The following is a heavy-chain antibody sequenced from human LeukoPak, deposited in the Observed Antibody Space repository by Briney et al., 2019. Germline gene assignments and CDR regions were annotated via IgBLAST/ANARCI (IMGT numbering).Heavy chain of an antibody. CDR2: IHPGDSDT. CDR3: ARHAGYCTGGKCYSFYYFDY. Sequence: GESLKISCKASGYTFTNYWIGWVRHTPRKGLEWMGIIHPGDSDTRYRTSFQGQVTMSVDESTSTAYLHWTSLKASDTAIYYCARHAGYCTGGKCYSFYYFDYWGQGTLVTVSS. V-gene: IGHV5-51*01. J-gene: IGHJ4*02. CDR1: GYTFTNYW. D-gene: IGHD2-15*01.